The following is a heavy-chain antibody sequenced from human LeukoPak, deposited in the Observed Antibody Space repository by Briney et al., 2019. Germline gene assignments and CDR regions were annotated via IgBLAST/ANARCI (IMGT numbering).Heavy chain of an antibody. D-gene: IGHD3-22*01. Sequence: GGSLRLSCAASGFTFSSYWMHWVRQAPGKGLVWVSRINSDGINTSYADSVKGRFTISRDNAKNTLNLQMNSLRAEDTAVYYCATGYYYDSSGYDFSRLFDYWGQGTLVTVSS. J-gene: IGHJ4*02. CDR1: GFTFSSYW. V-gene: IGHV3-74*01. CDR3: ATGYYYDSSGYDFSRLFDY. CDR2: INSDGINT.